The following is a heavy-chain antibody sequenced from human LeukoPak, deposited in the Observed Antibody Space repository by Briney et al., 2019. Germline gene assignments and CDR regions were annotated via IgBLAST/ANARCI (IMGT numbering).Heavy chain of an antibody. D-gene: IGHD3-10*01. J-gene: IGHJ3*02. CDR3: AGGGITDAFDI. CDR2: IYHSGST. CDR1: GYSISSGYY. Sequence: PSETLSLTCAVSGYSISSGYYWGWIRQPPGKGLEWIGSIYHSGSTYSNPSLKSRVTMSVDTSKNQFSLKLSSVTAADTAVYYCAGGGITDAFDIWGQGTMVTVSS. V-gene: IGHV4-38-2*01.